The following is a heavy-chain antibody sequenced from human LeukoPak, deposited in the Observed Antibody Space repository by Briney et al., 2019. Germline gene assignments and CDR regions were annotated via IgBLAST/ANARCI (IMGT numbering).Heavy chain of an antibody. CDR1: GYTFTGYY. Sequence: VASVKVSCKASGYTFTGYYMHWVRQAPGQGLEWMGWINPNSGGTNYAQKFQGRVTMTRDTSISTAYMELSRLRSDDTAVYYCARGKSSPKGEGNWFDPWGQGTLVTVSS. CDR3: ARGKSSPKGEGNWFDP. V-gene: IGHV1-2*02. J-gene: IGHJ5*02. D-gene: IGHD3-16*01. CDR2: INPNSGGT.